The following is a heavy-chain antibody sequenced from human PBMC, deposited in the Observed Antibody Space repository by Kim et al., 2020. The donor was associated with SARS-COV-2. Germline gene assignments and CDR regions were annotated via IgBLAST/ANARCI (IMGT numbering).Heavy chain of an antibody. CDR1: GFTFSSYA. CDR2: ISYDGSNK. D-gene: IGHD3-10*01. CDR3: ARDGLIWFGEEISWFDP. Sequence: GGSLRLSCAASGFTFSSYAMHWVRQAPGKGLEWVAVISYDGSNKYYADSVKGRFTISRDNSKNTLYLQMNSLRAEDTAVYYCARDGLIWFGEEISWFDPWGQGTLVTVSS. V-gene: IGHV3-30*04. J-gene: IGHJ5*02.